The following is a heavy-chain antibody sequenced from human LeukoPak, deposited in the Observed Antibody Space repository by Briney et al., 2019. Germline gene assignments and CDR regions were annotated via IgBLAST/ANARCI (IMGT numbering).Heavy chain of an antibody. D-gene: IGHD5-18*01. J-gene: IGHJ2*01. V-gene: IGHV4-59*08. CDR2: IYYTGST. Sequence: PSETLSLTCSVSGXSISSLYGSWIRQPPGKGLEWIGYIYYTGSTNYNPSLKSRVTMFVDMSKNQFPLRLSSVTAADTAVYYCARVPGYSYGRLGDFDLWGRGTLVTVSS. CDR1: GXSISSLY. CDR3: ARVPGYSYGRLGDFDL.